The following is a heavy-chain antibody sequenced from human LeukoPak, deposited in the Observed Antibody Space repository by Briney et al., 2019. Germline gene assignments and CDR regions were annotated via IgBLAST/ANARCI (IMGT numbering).Heavy chain of an antibody. Sequence: GGSLRLSCAASGFTFSSYWMSWVRQALGKGLEWVANIKQDGSEKYYVDSVKGRFTISRDNAKNSLYLQMNSLRAEDTAVYYCARDAAYYDILTGGVYWGQGTLVTVSS. CDR3: ARDAAYYDILTGGVY. V-gene: IGHV3-7*01. J-gene: IGHJ4*02. CDR1: GFTFSSYW. CDR2: IKQDGSEK. D-gene: IGHD3-9*01.